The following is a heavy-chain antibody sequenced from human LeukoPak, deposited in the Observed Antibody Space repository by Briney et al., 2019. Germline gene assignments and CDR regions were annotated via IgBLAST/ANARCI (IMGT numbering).Heavy chain of an antibody. J-gene: IGHJ4*02. V-gene: IGHV3-23*01. D-gene: IGHD6-19*01. Sequence: GSLRLSCAASGFTFSSYAMSWVRQAPGKGLEWVSAISGSGGSIYYADSVKGRFTISRDNSKDTLYLQMNSLRVEDTAVYYCAKGASVWFNFFDYWGQGTLVTVSS. CDR3: AKGASVWFNFFDY. CDR2: ISGSGGSI. CDR1: GFTFSSYA.